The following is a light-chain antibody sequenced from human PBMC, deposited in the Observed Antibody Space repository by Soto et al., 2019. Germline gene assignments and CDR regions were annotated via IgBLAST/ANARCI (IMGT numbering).Light chain of an antibody. CDR3: QQRSNWPLT. V-gene: IGKV3-11*01. Sequence: EMVLTQSPAPLSLSPGQRATLSCRASQSMRSYLAWYQQKPVQAPRLLIYDASNRATGIPARFSGSGSGTDFTLTISSLEPEDFAVYYCQQRSNWPLTFGGGTKVEIK. J-gene: IGKJ4*01. CDR2: DAS. CDR1: QSMRSY.